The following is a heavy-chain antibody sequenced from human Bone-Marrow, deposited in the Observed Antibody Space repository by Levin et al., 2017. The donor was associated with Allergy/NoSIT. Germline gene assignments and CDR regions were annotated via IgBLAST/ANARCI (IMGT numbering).Heavy chain of an antibody. CDR2: INPSGGST. CDR1: GYTFSSNY. J-gene: IGHJ6*02. Sequence: ASVKVSCKASGYTFSSNYIHWVRQAPGQGLEWMGIINPSGGSTSYAQKFQGRVTMTRDTSTCTVYMELSRLRSEDTAEYYCARDRYSRSSHYARGYHYYGMDVWGQGTTVTVSS. CDR3: ARDRYSRSSHYARGYHYYGMDV. D-gene: IGHD6-6*01. V-gene: IGHV1-46*01.